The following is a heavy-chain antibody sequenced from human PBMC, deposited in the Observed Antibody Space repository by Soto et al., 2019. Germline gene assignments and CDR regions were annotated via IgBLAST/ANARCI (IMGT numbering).Heavy chain of an antibody. J-gene: IGHJ6*02. CDR3: ARGVGCSSTSCPPSGHYGMDV. V-gene: IGHV1-3*01. D-gene: IGHD2-2*01. CDR2: INAGNGNT. Sequence: GASVKVSCKASGYTFTSYAMHWVRQAPGQRLEWMGWINAGNGNTKYSQKFQGRVTITRDTSASTAYMELSSLRSEDTAVYYCARGVGCSSTSCPPSGHYGMDVWGQGTTVTVSS. CDR1: GYTFTSYA.